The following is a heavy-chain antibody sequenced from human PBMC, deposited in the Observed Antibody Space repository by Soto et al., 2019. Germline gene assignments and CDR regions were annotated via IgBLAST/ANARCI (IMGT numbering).Heavy chain of an antibody. CDR2: IYPGDSDT. CDR3: AAYRKTPDYDVGSPFDP. Sequence: PGESLNISCKGSGYSFTSYWIGWVRQMPGKGLEWMGIIYPGDSDTRYSPSFPGQVTMSADKSISTAYLQWSSLKASDTAMYYCAAYRKTPDYDVGSPFDPWGQGTLVTVSS. D-gene: IGHD3-3*01. CDR1: GYSFTSYW. V-gene: IGHV5-51*01. J-gene: IGHJ5*02.